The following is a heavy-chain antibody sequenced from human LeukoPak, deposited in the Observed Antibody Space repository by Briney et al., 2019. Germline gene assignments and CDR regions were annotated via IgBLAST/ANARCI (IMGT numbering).Heavy chain of an antibody. CDR2: ISAYNGKT. Sequence: ASVTVSCKASGYTFTTYGINWVPQAPGQGLEWMGWISAYNGKTNYAQKFQGTVTMTTDTSTSTAYLELRSLRSDDTAIYYCARDLIAVRPGWFDPWGQGTLVTVSS. CDR1: GYTFTTYG. D-gene: IGHD6-6*01. CDR3: ARDLIAVRPGWFDP. V-gene: IGHV1-18*01. J-gene: IGHJ5*02.